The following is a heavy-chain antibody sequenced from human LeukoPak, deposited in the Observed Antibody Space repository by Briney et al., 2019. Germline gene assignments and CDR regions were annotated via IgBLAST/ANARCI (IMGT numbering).Heavy chain of an antibody. J-gene: IGHJ4*02. D-gene: IGHD6-19*01. CDR2: IYYSGST. V-gene: IGHV4-59*08. CDR1: GGSISSYY. CDR3: AGQGSSGSFDY. Sequence: SETLSLTCTVSGGSISSYYWSWIRQPPGKGLEWIGYIYYSGSTNYNPSLKSRVTISVDTSKNQFSLKLSSVTAADTAVYYCAGQGSSGSFDYWGQGTLVTVSS.